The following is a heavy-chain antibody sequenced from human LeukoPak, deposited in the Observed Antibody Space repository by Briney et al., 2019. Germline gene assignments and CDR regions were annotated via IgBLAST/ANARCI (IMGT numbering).Heavy chain of an antibody. CDR3: ARGERWLQYYYFDY. J-gene: IGHJ4*02. CDR1: GGSISSYY. CDR2: IYYSGST. V-gene: IGHV4-59*01. Sequence: SETLSLTCTVSGGSISSYYWSWLRQPPGKGLEWLGYIYYSGSTNYNPSLKSRVTISVDTSKNQFSLKPSSVTAADTAVYYCARGERWLQYYYFDYWGQGTLVTVSS. D-gene: IGHD5-24*01.